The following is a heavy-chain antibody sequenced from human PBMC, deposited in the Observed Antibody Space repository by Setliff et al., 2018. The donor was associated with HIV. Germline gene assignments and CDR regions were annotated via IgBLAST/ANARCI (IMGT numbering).Heavy chain of an antibody. CDR3: ARETYYYDNPQYYYYYMDV. D-gene: IGHD3-22*01. J-gene: IGHJ6*03. Sequence: SETLSLTCTVTGGSIXXGGCYWTWIRQHPGKGPEWIGYIYNTGSTYHSPSIESRVTISIDTSKNQFSLKLRSVTAADTAVYYCARETYYYDNPQYYYYYMDVWGKGTTVTVSS. V-gene: IGHV4-31*03. CDR1: GGSIXXGGCY. CDR2: IYNTGST.